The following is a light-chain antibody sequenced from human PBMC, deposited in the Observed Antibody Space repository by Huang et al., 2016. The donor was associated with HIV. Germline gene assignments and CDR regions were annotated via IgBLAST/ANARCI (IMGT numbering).Light chain of an antibody. CDR2: GAS. CDR1: QSVSST. Sequence: EIVMTQSPATLSVSPGERATLSCRASQSVSSTLAWYQQKPGQAPRLLIYGASTRATGIPARVSGSGSGTEFTLTISSLQSEYFAVYYCQQYNNWPPLITFGQGTRLEIK. V-gene: IGKV3-15*01. J-gene: IGKJ5*01. CDR3: QQYNNWPPLIT.